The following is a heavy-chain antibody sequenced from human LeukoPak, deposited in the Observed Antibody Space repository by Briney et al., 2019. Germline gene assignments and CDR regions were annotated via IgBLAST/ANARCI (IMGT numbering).Heavy chain of an antibody. Sequence: SETLSLTCTVSGGSISSYYWSWIRQRPGKGQEWIGYIYYSGSTNYNPSLKSRVTISVDTSKNQFSLKLSSVTAADTAVYYCARPYQLPGSWYFDLWGRGTLVTVSS. V-gene: IGHV4-59*01. CDR3: ARPYQLPGSWYFDL. D-gene: IGHD2-2*01. J-gene: IGHJ2*01. CDR2: IYYSGST. CDR1: GGSISSYY.